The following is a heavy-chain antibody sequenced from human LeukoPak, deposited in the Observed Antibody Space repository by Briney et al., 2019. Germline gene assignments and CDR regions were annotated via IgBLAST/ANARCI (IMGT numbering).Heavy chain of an antibody. CDR2: ISYDGSNK. Sequence: GGSLRLSCAASGFTFSSYGMHWVRQAPGKGLEWVAVISYDGSNKYYADSVKGRFTISRGNSKNTLYLQMNSLRAEDTAVYYCAKDPGGGYYYYGMDVWGQGTTVTVSS. CDR3: AKDPGGGYYYYGMDV. CDR1: GFTFSSYG. J-gene: IGHJ6*02. D-gene: IGHD3-16*01. V-gene: IGHV3-30*18.